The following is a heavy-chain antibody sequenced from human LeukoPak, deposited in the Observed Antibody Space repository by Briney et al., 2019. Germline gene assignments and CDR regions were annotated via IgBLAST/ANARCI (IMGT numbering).Heavy chain of an antibody. CDR2: ISGSGGST. D-gene: IGHD3-9*01. CDR1: GFTFSSYA. V-gene: IGHV3-23*01. Sequence: GGSLRLSCAASGFTFSSYAMSWVRQAPGKGREWVSAISGSGGSTYYADSVKGRFTISRDNSKNTLYLQMNSLRAEDTAVYYCAKEGYYDILTGYFSHDAFDIWGQGTMVTVSS. J-gene: IGHJ3*02. CDR3: AKEGYYDILTGYFSHDAFDI.